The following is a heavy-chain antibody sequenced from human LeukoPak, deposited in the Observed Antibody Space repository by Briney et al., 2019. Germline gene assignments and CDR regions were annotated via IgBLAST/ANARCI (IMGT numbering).Heavy chain of an antibody. CDR3: MRGGIQVSGIDAFDI. CDR1: GFTFSSYD. CDR2: IGIAGDT. V-gene: IGHV3-13*01. D-gene: IGHD5/OR15-5a*01. Sequence: PGGSLRLSCAASGFTFSSYDMHWVRQAPGRGLEWVSAIGIAGDTYYQDSVKGRFTISRENAKNSIYLQLNSLQDGDTAGYYFMRGGIQVSGIDAFDIWGPGTMVTASS. J-gene: IGHJ3*02.